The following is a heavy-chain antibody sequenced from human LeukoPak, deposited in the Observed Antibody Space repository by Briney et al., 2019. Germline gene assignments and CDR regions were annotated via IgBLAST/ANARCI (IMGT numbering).Heavy chain of an antibody. V-gene: IGHV1-2*02. J-gene: IGHJ4*02. CDR3: AGEHSGSYYFDY. CDR2: INPNSGGT. Sequence: ASVKASCKASGYTFTGYYMHWVRQAPGQGLEWMGWINPNSGGTNYAQKFQGRVTMTRDTSISTAYMELSRLRSDDTAVYYCAGEHSGSYYFDYWGQGTLVTVSS. D-gene: IGHD1-26*01. CDR1: GYTFTGYY.